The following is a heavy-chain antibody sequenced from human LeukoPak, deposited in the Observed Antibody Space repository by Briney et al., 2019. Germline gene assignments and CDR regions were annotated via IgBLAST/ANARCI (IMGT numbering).Heavy chain of an antibody. CDR1: GGSISSYY. Sequence: PSETLSLTCTVSGGSISSYYWSWIRQPPGKGLEWIGYIYYSGSTNYNPSLKSRVTISVDTSKNHFSLKLSSVTAADTAVYYCARAGVNWKYGWFDPWGQGTLVTVSS. J-gene: IGHJ5*02. V-gene: IGHV4-59*12. D-gene: IGHD1-7*01. CDR3: ARAGVNWKYGWFDP. CDR2: IYYSGST.